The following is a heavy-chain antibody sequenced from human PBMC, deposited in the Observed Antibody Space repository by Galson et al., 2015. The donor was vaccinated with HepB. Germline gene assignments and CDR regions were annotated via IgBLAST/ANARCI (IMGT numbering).Heavy chain of an antibody. J-gene: IGHJ6*03. CDR2: ISSSSSTI. V-gene: IGHV3-48*01. CDR3: AREVDYYYYYMDV. Sequence: SLRLSCAASGFTFSSYSMNWVRQAPGKGLEWVSYISSSSSTIYYADSVKGRFTISRDNAKNSLYLQMNSLRAEDTAVYYCAREVDYYYYYMDVWGKGTTVTVSS. CDR1: GFTFSSYS.